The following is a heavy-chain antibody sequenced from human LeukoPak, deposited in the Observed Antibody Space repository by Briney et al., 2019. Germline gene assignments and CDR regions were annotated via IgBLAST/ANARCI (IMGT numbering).Heavy chain of an antibody. J-gene: IGHJ4*02. CDR1: GYTFTSYD. V-gene: IGHV1-2*02. D-gene: IGHD3-10*01. Sequence: ASVKVSCKASGYTFTSYDINWVRQAPGQGLEWMGWINPNSGGTNYAQKFQGRVTMTRDTSISTAYMELSRLRSDDTAVYYCTSAHYYGSGSRDYWGQGTLVTVSS. CDR2: INPNSGGT. CDR3: TSAHYYGSGSRDY.